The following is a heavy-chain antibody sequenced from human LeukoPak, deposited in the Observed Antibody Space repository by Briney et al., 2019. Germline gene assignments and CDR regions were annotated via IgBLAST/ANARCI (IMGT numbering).Heavy chain of an antibody. Sequence: SVKVSCKASGFTFTSSAVQWVRQARGQRLEWIRWIVVGSGNTNYAQKFQERVTITRDMSTSTAYMELSSLRSEDTAVYYCAAFRYCSSTSCYRSGVNWFDPWGQGTLVTVSS. J-gene: IGHJ5*02. V-gene: IGHV1-58*01. CDR3: AAFRYCSSTSCYRSGVNWFDP. D-gene: IGHD2-2*01. CDR1: GFTFTSSA. CDR2: IVVGSGNT.